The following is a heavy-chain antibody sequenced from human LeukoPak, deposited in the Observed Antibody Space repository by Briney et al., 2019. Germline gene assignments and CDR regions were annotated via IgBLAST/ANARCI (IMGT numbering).Heavy chain of an antibody. V-gene: IGHV3-7*01. CDR3: VSTGSQLDY. D-gene: IGHD2-2*01. CDR1: GFSFSSYW. CDR2: IKQDGSQK. Sequence: GGSLRLSCAASGFSFSSYWMTWVRQAPGKGLEWVANIKQDGSQKYYVDSVKGRFTVSRDNAKNSLYLQMNSLRAEDTAVYYCVSTGSQLDYWGQGTLVTVSS. J-gene: IGHJ4*02.